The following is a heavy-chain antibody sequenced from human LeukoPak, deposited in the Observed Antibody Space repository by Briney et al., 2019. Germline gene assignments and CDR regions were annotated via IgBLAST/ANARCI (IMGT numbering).Heavy chain of an antibody. CDR2: ISWDGGST. CDR1: GFTFDDYA. D-gene: IGHD6-19*01. Sequence: GGSLRLSCAASGFTFDDYAMHWVRQAPGKGLEWVSLISWDGGSTYYADSVKGRFTISRDNSKNSLYLQMNSLRAEDTAVYYCAKGGSGWYGDYWGQGTLVTVSS. V-gene: IGHV3-43D*03. J-gene: IGHJ4*02. CDR3: AKGGSGWYGDY.